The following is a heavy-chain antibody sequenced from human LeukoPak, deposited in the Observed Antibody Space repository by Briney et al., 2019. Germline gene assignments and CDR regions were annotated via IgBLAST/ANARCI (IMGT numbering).Heavy chain of an antibody. Sequence: GGSLRLSCAASGFTFSNYWMSWVRQAPGKGLEWVASIKQDGSEKYCVDSAKGRFTISRDNAKTSLYLQMNSLRAEDTAVYYCAREPRVIGTTMVKATVDYWGQGTLVTVSS. CDR3: AREPRVIGTTMVKATVDY. J-gene: IGHJ4*02. CDR2: IKQDGSEK. D-gene: IGHD5-18*01. V-gene: IGHV3-7*01. CDR1: GFTFSNYW.